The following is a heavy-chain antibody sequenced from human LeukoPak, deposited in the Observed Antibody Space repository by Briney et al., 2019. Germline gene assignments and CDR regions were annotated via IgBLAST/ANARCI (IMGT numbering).Heavy chain of an antibody. CDR3: ARGAGGHYSSGWYGPHFDY. D-gene: IGHD6-19*01. V-gene: IGHV4-30-4*01. CDR1: GGSISSGDYY. Sequence: SSETLSLTCTVSGGSISSGDYYWSWIRQPPGKGLEWIGYIYYSGSTYYNPSLKSRVTISVDTSKNQFSLKLSSVTAADTAVYYCARGAGGHYSSGWYGPHFDYWGQGTLVTVSS. J-gene: IGHJ4*02. CDR2: IYYSGST.